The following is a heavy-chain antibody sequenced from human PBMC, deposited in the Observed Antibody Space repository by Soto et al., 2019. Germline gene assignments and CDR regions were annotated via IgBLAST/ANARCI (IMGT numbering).Heavy chain of an antibody. CDR2: MNPNSGNT. Sequence: ASVKVSCKASGYTFTSYDINWVRQATGQGLEWMGWMNPNSGNTGYAQKFQGRVTMTRNTSISTAYMELSSLRSEDTAVYYCARGGFGELFHYYYMDVWGKGTTVTVSS. CDR1: GYTFTSYD. CDR3: ARGGFGELFHYYYMDV. J-gene: IGHJ6*03. D-gene: IGHD3-10*01. V-gene: IGHV1-8*01.